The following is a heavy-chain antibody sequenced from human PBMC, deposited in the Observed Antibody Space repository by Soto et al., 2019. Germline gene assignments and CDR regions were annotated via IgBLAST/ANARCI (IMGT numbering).Heavy chain of an antibody. J-gene: IGHJ4*02. CDR3: ARINIHRSGWYYFDY. CDR2: IYHSGST. CDR1: GGSFRNYY. V-gene: IGHV4-34*01. D-gene: IGHD6-13*01. Sequence: PSETLSLTCGVYGGSFRNYYWIWVRQPPGKGLEWIGEIYHSGSTNCNPSLKSRVTISVDKSKNQFSLKLSSVTAADTAIYYCARINIHRSGWYYFDYWGQGTLVTVSS.